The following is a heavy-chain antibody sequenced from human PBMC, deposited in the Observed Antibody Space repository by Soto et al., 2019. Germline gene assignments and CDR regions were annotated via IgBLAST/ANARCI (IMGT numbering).Heavy chain of an antibody. V-gene: IGHV3-33*01. D-gene: IGHD2-2*01. CDR3: ARDGMVYCSSTSCFLQH. CDR2: IWYDGSNK. CDR1: GFTFSSYG. J-gene: IGHJ1*01. Sequence: GGSLRLSCAASGFTFSSYGMHWVRQAPGKGLEWVAVIWYDGSNKYYADSVKGRFTISRDNSKNTLYLQMNSLRAEDTAVYYCARDGMVYCSSTSCFLQHWGQGTLVTVSS.